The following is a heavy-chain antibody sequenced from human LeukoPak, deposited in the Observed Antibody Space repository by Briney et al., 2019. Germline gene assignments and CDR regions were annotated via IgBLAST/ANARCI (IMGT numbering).Heavy chain of an antibody. CDR2: IYYSGST. J-gene: IGHJ3*02. D-gene: IGHD3-22*01. CDR3: ARGQYYYDSSGYLI. Sequence: SETLSLTCTVSGGSISSYYWSWIRQPPGKGLEWIGYIYYSGSTNYNPSLKSRVTISVDTSKNQFSLKLSSVTAADTAVYYCARGQYYYDSSGYLIWSQGTMVTVSS. CDR1: GGSISSYY. V-gene: IGHV4-59*01.